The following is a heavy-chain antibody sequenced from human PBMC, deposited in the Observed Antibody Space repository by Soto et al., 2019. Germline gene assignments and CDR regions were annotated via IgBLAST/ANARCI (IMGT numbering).Heavy chain of an antibody. J-gene: IGHJ4*02. CDR1: GGSISSYY. D-gene: IGHD2-15*01. Sequence: PSETLSLTCTVSGGSISSYYWSWIRQPPGKGLEWIGYIYYSGSTNYNPSFKSRVTISVDTSKNQFSLKLSSVTAADTAVYYCTPDAEGGPVHWCEGTLVTVS. CDR2: IYYSGST. V-gene: IGHV4-59*08. CDR3: TPDAEGGPVH.